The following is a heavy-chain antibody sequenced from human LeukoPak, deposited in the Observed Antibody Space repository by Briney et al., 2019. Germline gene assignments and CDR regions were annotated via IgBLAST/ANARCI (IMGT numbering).Heavy chain of an antibody. CDR3: ARAQRDYYYYYMDV. J-gene: IGHJ6*03. Sequence: PSETLSLTCAVYGGSFSGYYWSWIRQPPGKGLEWIGEINHSGSTYYNPSLRSRVTISVDTSKNQFSLKLSSVTAADTAVYYCARAQRDYYYYYMDVWDKGITVTVSS. V-gene: IGHV4-34*01. CDR1: GGSFSGYY. CDR2: INHSGST.